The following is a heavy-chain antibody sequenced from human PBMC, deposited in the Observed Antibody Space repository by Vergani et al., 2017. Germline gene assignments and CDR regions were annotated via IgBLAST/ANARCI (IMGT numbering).Heavy chain of an antibody. CDR1: GLTFSSYS. D-gene: IGHD5-12*01. Sequence: EVQLLESGGGLVQPGGSLRLSCAALGLTFSSYSMNWVRKAPGKGLEWVSSISSSSSYIYYADSVKGRFTISRDNAKNSLYLQMNSLRAEDTAVYYCARDRTPGGGYDKTNDAFDIWGQGTMVTVSS. J-gene: IGHJ3*02. V-gene: IGHV3-21*01. CDR3: ARDRTPGGGYDKTNDAFDI. CDR2: ISSSSSYI.